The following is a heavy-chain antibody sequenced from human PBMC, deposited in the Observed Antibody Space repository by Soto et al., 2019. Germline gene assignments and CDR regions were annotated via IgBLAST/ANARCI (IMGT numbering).Heavy chain of an antibody. J-gene: IGHJ6*02. CDR3: ARDRKLELPGNYYYYGMDV. Sequence: KPSETLSLTCSVSGGSIRDYFWTWIRQSPGRGLEWIGYISSSGAVKYNSSLKSRVTISLDRSRNQFSLKLSSVTAADTAVYFCARDRKLELPGNYYYYGMDVWGQGTTVTVYS. CDR1: GGSIRDYF. V-gene: IGHV4-59*01. D-gene: IGHD1-7*01. CDR2: ISSSGAV.